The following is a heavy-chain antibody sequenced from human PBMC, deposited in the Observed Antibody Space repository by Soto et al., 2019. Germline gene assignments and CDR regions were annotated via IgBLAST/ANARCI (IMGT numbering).Heavy chain of an antibody. J-gene: IGHJ6*01. Sequence: PSETLSVTCTVSNGSISGSYWSWVRQPAGKRLEWIGRIHSSGTFNYNPSLKSRVTVSVDTSKNQVSLKLSSVTAADTAVYFCARDNKVYKGYGMDVWGQGATVTVSS. CDR2: IHSSGTF. CDR3: ARDNKVYKGYGMDV. D-gene: IGHD1-20*01. CDR1: NGSISGSY. V-gene: IGHV4-4*07.